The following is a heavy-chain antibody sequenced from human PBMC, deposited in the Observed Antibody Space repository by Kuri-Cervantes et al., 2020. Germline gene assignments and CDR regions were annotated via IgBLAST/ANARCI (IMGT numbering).Heavy chain of an antibody. Sequence: SVKVSCKASGGTFSSYAISWVRQAPGQGLEWMGGIIPIFGTANYAQKFQGRVTITADKSTSTAYMELSSLRSEDTAVYYCARDRHDWRDYYYMDVWGKGTTVTVSS. V-gene: IGHV1-69*06. CDR2: IIPIFGTA. D-gene: IGHD3-9*01. CDR3: ARDRHDWRDYYYMDV. J-gene: IGHJ6*03. CDR1: GGTFSSYA.